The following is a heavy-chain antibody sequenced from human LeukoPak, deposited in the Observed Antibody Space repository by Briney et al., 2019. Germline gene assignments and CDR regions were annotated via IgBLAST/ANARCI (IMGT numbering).Heavy chain of an antibody. CDR2: IYYSGGT. Sequence: PSETLSLTCTVSGGSISSYYWSWIRQPPGKGLEWIGYIYYSGGTNYNPSLKSRVTISVDTSKNQFSLKLSSVTAADTAVYYCARVWGYSYGPLYYYYYGMDVWGQGTTVTVSS. CDR1: GGSISSYY. D-gene: IGHD5-18*01. V-gene: IGHV4-59*01. J-gene: IGHJ6*02. CDR3: ARVWGYSYGPLYYYYYGMDV.